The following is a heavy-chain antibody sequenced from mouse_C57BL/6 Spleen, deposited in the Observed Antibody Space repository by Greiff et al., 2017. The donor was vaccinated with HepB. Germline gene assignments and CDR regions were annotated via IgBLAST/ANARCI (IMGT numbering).Heavy chain of an antibody. V-gene: IGHV1-50*01. Sequence: VQLQQSGAELVKPGASVKLSCKASGYTFTSYWMQWVKQRPGQGLEWIGEIDHSDSYTNYNQKFKGKATLTVDTSSSTAYMQLSSLTSEDSAVYYCASYDGYPFDYWGQGTTLTVSA. D-gene: IGHD2-3*01. CDR3: ASYDGYPFDY. CDR1: GYTFTSYW. CDR2: IDHSDSYT. J-gene: IGHJ2*01.